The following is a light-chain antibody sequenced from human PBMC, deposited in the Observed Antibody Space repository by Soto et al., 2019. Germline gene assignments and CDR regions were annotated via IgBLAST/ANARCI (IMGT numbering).Light chain of an antibody. CDR3: QQYNNWPWT. V-gene: IGKV3-15*01. CDR1: QSVSSN. Sequence: EIVMTQSPATLSVSPGERGTLSCRASQSVSSNLAWYQQKPGQAPRLLIYGASTRAPGIPARFSGSRSGTEFPLTISSLQSEDFAVYYCQQYNNWPWTFGQGTKVEIK. J-gene: IGKJ1*01. CDR2: GAS.